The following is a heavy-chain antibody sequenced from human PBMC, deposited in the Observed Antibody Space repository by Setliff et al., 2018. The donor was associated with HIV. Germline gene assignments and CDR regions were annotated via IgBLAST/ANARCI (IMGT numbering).Heavy chain of an antibody. CDR2: IYPSDSDT. J-gene: IGHJ4*02. Sequence: SLKISCKASGYSFTGYWIGWVRQMPGKGLEWMGIIYPSDSDTRYSPSFQGQVTISADKSITTAYLQWSSLKASDTATYYCARFDTPMALYDNWGPGTSVTVSS. CDR3: ARFDTPMALYDN. V-gene: IGHV5-51*01. D-gene: IGHD3-10*01. CDR1: GYSFTGYW.